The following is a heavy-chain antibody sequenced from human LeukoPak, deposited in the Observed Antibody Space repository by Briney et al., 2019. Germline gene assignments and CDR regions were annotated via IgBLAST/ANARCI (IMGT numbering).Heavy chain of an antibody. J-gene: IGHJ4*02. D-gene: IGHD2-21*02. Sequence: GRSLRLSCAASGFTFSSYAMHWVRQAPGKGLEWVAVISYDGSNKYYADSVKGRFTISRDNSKNTLYLQMNSLRAEDTAVYYCARKAVTQYYFDYWGQGTLVTVSS. CDR3: ARKAVTQYYFDY. CDR1: GFTFSSYA. V-gene: IGHV3-30-3*01. CDR2: ISYDGSNK.